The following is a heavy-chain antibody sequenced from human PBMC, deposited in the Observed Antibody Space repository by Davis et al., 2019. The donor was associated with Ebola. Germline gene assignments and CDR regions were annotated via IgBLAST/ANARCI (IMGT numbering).Heavy chain of an antibody. CDR2: ISSGSRYT. J-gene: IGHJ3*01. V-gene: IGHV3-11*06. CDR1: GFTFSDHY. D-gene: IGHD3-16*01. CDR3: ARHEIGSHAFDV. Sequence: PGGSLRLSCAASGFTFSDHYMSWIRQAPGKGLEWVSYISSGSRYTKYADSVKGRFTISRDNAKNSLYLQMNSLRAEDTAVYYCARHEIGSHAFDVWGQGTMVTVSS.